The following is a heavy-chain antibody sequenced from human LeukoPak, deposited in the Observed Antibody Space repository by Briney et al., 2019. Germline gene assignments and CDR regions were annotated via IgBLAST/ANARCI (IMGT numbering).Heavy chain of an antibody. V-gene: IGHV1-2*02. CDR3: ARVEAHYDFWSGYLGYYGMDV. D-gene: IGHD3-3*01. CDR1: GYTFTGYY. J-gene: IGHJ6*02. Sequence: ASVKVSCKGSGYTFTGYYMHWVRQAPGQGLEWMGWINPNSGGTNYAQKFQGRVTMTRDTSISTAYMELSRLRSDDTAVYYCARVEAHYDFWSGYLGYYGMDVWGQGTTVTVSS. CDR2: INPNSGGT.